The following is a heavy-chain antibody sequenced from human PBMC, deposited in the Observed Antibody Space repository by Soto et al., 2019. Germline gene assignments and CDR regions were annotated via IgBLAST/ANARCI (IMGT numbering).Heavy chain of an antibody. CDR2: FGGDENYT. CDR1: GFSVKRYW. CDR3: GKGKELGVVRYGLDA. Sequence: GSLRLSCGASGFSVKRYWMHWVRQAPGKGLVWLSRFGGDENYTDYADSVRGRFTISRDIAKNTIYLQMNSLRAEDTAVYYCGKGKELGVVRYGLDAWGQGTTVTVSS. V-gene: IGHV3-74*01. D-gene: IGHD3-3*01. J-gene: IGHJ6*02.